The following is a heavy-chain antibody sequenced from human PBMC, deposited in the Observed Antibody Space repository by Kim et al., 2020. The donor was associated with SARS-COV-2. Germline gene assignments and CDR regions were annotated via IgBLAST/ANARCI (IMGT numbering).Heavy chain of an antibody. CDR1: GYSFTSYW. V-gene: IGHV5-51*01. CDR2: IYPGDSDT. CDR3: ASRTIYSSGWWGFDY. J-gene: IGHJ4*02. D-gene: IGHD6-19*01. Sequence: GESLKISCKGSGYSFTSYWIGWVRQMPGKGLEWMGIIYPGDSDTRYSPSFQGQVTISADKSISTAYLQWSSLKASDTAMYYCASRTIYSSGWWGFDYWGQGTLVTVSS.